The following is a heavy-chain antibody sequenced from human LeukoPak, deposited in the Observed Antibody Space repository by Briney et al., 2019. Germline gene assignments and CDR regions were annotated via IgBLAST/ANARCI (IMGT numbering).Heavy chain of an antibody. Sequence: GGSLRLSCAASGFTFNSYAMSWVRQTPGKGLEWVSTISGSGGSTYYADSVKGRFTISRDNSKNTLYLQMNSLRAEDTAVYYCAKLGYCSSASCPWGQGTLVTVSS. CDR1: GFTFNSYA. CDR2: ISGSGGST. D-gene: IGHD2-2*01. V-gene: IGHV3-23*01. J-gene: IGHJ5*02. CDR3: AKLGYCSSASCP.